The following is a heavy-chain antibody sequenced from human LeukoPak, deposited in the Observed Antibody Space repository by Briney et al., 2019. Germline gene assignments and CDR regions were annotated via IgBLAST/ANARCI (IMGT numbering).Heavy chain of an antibody. J-gene: IGHJ4*02. Sequence: PGGSLRLSCAASGFTFSASAVHWVRQASGKGLQWVGRIKSKADSYATAYIESVKGRFIISRDDSKKTAYLQMNSLKTEDTAVYYCTRLDSGSYKFDYWGQGNLVTVSS. CDR1: GFTFSASA. CDR3: TRLDSGSYKFDY. CDR2: IKSKADSYAT. D-gene: IGHD1-26*01. V-gene: IGHV3-73*01.